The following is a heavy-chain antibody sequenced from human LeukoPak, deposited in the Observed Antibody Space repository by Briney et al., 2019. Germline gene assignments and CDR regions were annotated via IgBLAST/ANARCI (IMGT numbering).Heavy chain of an antibody. CDR3: ARIIVGATGVDY. D-gene: IGHD1-26*01. CDR1: GFTFSRYW. J-gene: IGHJ4*02. CDR2: IDTDGSYI. V-gene: IGHV3-74*01. Sequence: GGSLRLSCVASGFTFSRYWMHWVRQTPGKGLVWVARIDTDGSYINYADSVKGRFTVSRDNAKNTLYLQMNSLTAEDTAVYYCARIIVGATGVDYWGQGTLVTVSS.